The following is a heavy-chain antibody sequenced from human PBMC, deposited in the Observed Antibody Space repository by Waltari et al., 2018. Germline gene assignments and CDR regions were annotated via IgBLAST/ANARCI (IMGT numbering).Heavy chain of an antibody. CDR1: GFTFSSYG. Sequence: QVQLVESGGGVVQPGGSLRLSWAASGFTFSSYGMPWVRQDPGKGLEWVAFIRYDGSNKYYADSVKGRFTISRDNSKNTLYLQMNSLRAEDTAVYYCAKSVEFWSGYEDYWGQGTLVTVSS. V-gene: IGHV3-30*02. CDR3: AKSVEFWSGYEDY. D-gene: IGHD3-3*01. CDR2: IRYDGSNK. J-gene: IGHJ4*02.